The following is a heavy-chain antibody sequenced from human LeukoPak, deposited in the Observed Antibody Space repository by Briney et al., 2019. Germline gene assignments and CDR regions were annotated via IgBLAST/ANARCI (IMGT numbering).Heavy chain of an antibody. J-gene: IGHJ4*02. CDR3: ASGQNGPFDY. D-gene: IGHD1-1*01. CDR1: GFTFSSYG. CDR2: IWYDGSNK. V-gene: IGHV3-33*01. Sequence: PGGSLTLSCAASGFTFSSYGMHWVRQAPGKGLEWVAVIWYDGSNKYYADSVKGRFTISSDNSKNTLYLQMNSLRAEDTAVYYCASGQNGPFDYWGQGTLVTVSS.